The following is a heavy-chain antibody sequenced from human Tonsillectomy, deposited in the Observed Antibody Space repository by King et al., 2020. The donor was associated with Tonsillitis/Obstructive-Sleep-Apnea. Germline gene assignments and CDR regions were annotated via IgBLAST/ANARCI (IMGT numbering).Heavy chain of an antibody. J-gene: IGHJ4*02. D-gene: IGHD1-14*01. CDR2: IWYDGSNK. CDR3: AREAGIKSSTLDY. V-gene: IGHV3-33*01. CDR1: GFTFSSYG. Sequence: VKLVESGGGVVQPGRSLRLSCAASGFTFSSYGMHWVRQAPGKGLEWVAVIWYDGSNKYYADSVKGRFTISRDNSKNTLYLQMNSLRAEDTAVYYCAREAGIKSSTLDYWGQGTLVTVSS.